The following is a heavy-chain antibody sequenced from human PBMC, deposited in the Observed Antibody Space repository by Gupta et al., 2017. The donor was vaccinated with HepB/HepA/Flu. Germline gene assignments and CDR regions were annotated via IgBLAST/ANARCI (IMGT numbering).Heavy chain of an antibody. J-gene: IGHJ4*01. CDR3: AKLNDFGCFSPSYYFDY. CDR1: GFTYSNYA. V-gene: IGHV3-23*01. D-gene: IGHD3-3*01. Sequence: EVQLLEYGGGLVQSGGSLRLSCAASGFTYSNYAMSWVRQDPGNGLEWISAISGSGGTTYYADSVKGRFTISRDKSKNTLYLQMNSLRAEDTAVYYCAKLNDFGCFSPSYYFDYWGHGTLVTVSS. CDR2: ISGSGGTT.